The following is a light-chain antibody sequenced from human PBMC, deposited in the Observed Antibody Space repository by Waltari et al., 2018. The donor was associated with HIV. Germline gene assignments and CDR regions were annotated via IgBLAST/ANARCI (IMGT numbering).Light chain of an antibody. J-gene: IGKJ4*01. CDR3: QQANSFPLT. CDR2: GAS. V-gene: IGKV1-12*01. Sequence: DIQMTQSPSSVSASVGDRVTITCRPSQDIADWLAWYQQKPGQAPKLLIYGASSLQGGVPSRFSGSGSGTDLTLTISSLQPEDFATYYCQQANSFPLTFGGGTKVEIK. CDR1: QDIADW.